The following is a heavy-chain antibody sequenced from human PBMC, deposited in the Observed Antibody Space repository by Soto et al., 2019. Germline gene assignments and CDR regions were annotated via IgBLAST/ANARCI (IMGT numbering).Heavy chain of an antibody. V-gene: IGHV4-61*01. Sequence: SETLSLTCAVSGGSVRSGRDYWSWIRQPPGKGLEWIGYIYSSGSTNYNPPLKSRVTVSVDTSKNQFSLKLSSVTAADTTVSPCARGGFCSDGKSYEELSLFDYWGQGTLVTVS. CDR2: IYSSGST. J-gene: IGHJ4*02. CDR3: ARGGFCSDGKSYEELSLFDY. D-gene: IGHD2-15*01. CDR1: GGSVRSGRDY.